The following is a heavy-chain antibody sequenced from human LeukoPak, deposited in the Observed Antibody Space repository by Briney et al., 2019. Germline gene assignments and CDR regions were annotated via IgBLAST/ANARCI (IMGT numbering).Heavy chain of an antibody. CDR2: IYHSGST. V-gene: IGHV4-38-2*01. J-gene: IGHJ3*02. CDR1: GYSISSGDY. D-gene: IGHD6-6*01. CDR3: ARNLTVPRHDAFGI. Sequence: PSETLSLTCAVSGYSISSGDYWGWIRQPPGKGLEWIGSIYHSGSTYYNPSLKSRVTISVDTSKNQFSLKLSSVTAADTAVYYCARNLTVPRHDAFGIWGQGTMVTVSS.